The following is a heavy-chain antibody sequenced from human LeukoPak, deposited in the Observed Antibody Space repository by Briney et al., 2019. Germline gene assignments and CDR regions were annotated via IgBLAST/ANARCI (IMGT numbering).Heavy chain of an antibody. Sequence: GGSLRLSCAVSGFTFSGYSMMWVRQAPGKGLEWVSYISSSNTTIYHADSVKGRFTVSRDNAKNSLYLQMDSLRVEDTAVYYCATDREDYDSSGYYLSDAFDIWGQGTMVTVSS. D-gene: IGHD3-22*01. CDR2: ISSSNTTI. V-gene: IGHV3-48*01. CDR3: ATDREDYDSSGYYLSDAFDI. CDR1: GFTFSGYS. J-gene: IGHJ3*02.